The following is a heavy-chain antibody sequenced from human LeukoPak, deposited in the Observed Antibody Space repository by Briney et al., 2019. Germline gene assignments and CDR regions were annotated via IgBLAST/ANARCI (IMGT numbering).Heavy chain of an antibody. J-gene: IGHJ4*02. CDR1: GFSFSDYT. CDR2: ISFDGTNK. D-gene: IGHD3-10*01. V-gene: IGHV3-30*04. Sequence: PGGSLRLSCAASGFSFSDYTMHWVRQAPGKGLEWVALISFDGTNKYYTDSVKGRFTSSRDNSKNTLYQQMNSLRTEDTAIYYCARDRLLRGLHTSFDYWGQGTLVTVSS. CDR3: ARDRLLRGLHTSFDY.